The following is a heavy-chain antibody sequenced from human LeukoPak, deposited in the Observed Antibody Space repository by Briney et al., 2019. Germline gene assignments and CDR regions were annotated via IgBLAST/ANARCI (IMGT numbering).Heavy chain of an antibody. V-gene: IGHV3-23*01. J-gene: IGHJ3*02. CDR3: AKGGYHYDFWSGSPSDAFDI. CDR2: ISGSGGST. Sequence: GGSLRLSRAASGFTFSSYAMSWVRQAPGKGLEWVSGISGSGGSTNYADSVKGRFTISRDNSKNTLYLQMNSLRAEDTAVYYCAKGGYHYDFWSGSPSDAFDIWGQGTMVTVSS. D-gene: IGHD3-3*01. CDR1: GFTFSSYA.